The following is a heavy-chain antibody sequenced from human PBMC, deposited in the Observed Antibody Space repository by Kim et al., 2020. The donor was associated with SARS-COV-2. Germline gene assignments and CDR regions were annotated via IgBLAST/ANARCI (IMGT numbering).Heavy chain of an antibody. CDR2: IDTDTGNP. J-gene: IGHJ3*02. V-gene: IGHV1-3*04. D-gene: IGHD1-1*01. CDR3: ARSTGWWALDI. CDR1: GYTFTTYD. Sequence: ASVKVSCTASGYTFTTYDIHWVRRAPGQSLEYVGWIDTDTGNPEYPQKYRGRVTITRDTSARTVYMELSGLTSADSAMYYCARSTGWWALDIWGLGTMVTVSS.